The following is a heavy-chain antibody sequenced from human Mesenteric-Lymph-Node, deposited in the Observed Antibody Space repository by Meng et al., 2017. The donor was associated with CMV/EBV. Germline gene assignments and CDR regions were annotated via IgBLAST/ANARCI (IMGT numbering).Heavy chain of an antibody. CDR3: VKDPELYY. CDR2: IHYDGSIK. Sequence: GESLKISCEASGFTFTTSGMHWVRQAPGKGLEWVAFIHYDGSIKLHADSVKGRFTISRDNSKNSFYLQMNSLRPEDTALYYCVKDPELYYWGQGTLVTVSS. J-gene: IGHJ4*02. D-gene: IGHD3-10*01. CDR1: GFTFTTSG. V-gene: IGHV3-30*02.